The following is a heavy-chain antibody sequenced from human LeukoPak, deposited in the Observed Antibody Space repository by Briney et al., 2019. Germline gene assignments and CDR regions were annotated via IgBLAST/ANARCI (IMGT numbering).Heavy chain of an antibody. V-gene: IGHV3-23*01. CDR2: ISGSGGST. CDR3: AKDWRYCSGGSCYHYYFDY. CDR1: GFPFSSYS. Sequence: GGSLRLSCAASGFPFSSYSMTWVRQAPGKGLEWVSAISGSGGSTYYADSVKGRFTISRDNSKNTLYLQMNSLRAEDTAVYYCAKDWRYCSGGSCYHYYFDYWGQGTLVTVSS. J-gene: IGHJ4*02. D-gene: IGHD2-15*01.